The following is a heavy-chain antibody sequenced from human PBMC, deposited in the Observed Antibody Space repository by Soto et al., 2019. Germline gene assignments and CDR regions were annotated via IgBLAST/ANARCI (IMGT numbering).Heavy chain of an antibody. CDR1: GGTFSSYA. CDR2: IIPIFGTA. Sequence: QVQLVQSGAEVKKPGSSVKVSCKASGGTFSSYAISWVRQAPGQGLEWMGGIIPIFGTANYAQKFQGRVTIPADEPTGPAYMELSSLRSEDTAVYYWAGGGQGIQLWLLGYWGQGTLVTVSS. J-gene: IGHJ4*02. CDR3: AGGGQGIQLWLLGY. D-gene: IGHD5-18*01. V-gene: IGHV1-69*01.